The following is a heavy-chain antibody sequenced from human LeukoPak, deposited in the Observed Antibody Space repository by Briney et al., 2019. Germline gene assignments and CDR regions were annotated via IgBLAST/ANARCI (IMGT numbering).Heavy chain of an antibody. V-gene: IGHV4-39*07. Sequence: PSETLSLTCTVSGGSISSDTYYWGWIRQPPGKGLEWIGSFYYSGSTNYNPSLKSRVTISVDTSKNQFSLKLSSVTAADTAVYYCARGGRGGDWLLDWGQGTLVTVSS. CDR1: GGSISSDTYY. CDR3: ARGGRGGDWLLD. J-gene: IGHJ4*02. D-gene: IGHD3-9*01. CDR2: FYYSGST.